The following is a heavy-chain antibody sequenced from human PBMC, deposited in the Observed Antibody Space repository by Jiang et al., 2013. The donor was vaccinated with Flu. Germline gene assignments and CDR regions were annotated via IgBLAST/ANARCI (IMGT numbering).Heavy chain of an antibody. V-gene: IGHV4-61*01. D-gene: IGHD2-15*01. CDR3: ARDSCSGHTCSGIDS. J-gene: IGHJ4*02. CDR2: IYSSGIT. CDR1: GGSVSSGRFY. Sequence: GSGLVKPSETLSLTCTVSGGSVSSGRFYWTWIRQSPGKGLEWIGYIYSSGITNYSPSLKSRVTISRDTSNNQFSLKLDSVTAADTATYYCARDSCSGHTCSGIDSWGQGTLVSVSS.